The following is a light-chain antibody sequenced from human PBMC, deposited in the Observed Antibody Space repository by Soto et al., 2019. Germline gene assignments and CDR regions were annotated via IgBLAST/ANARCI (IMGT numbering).Light chain of an antibody. CDR1: SSDVVGYNY. Sequence: QSALTQPASVSGSPGQSITISCTGTSSDVVGYNYVSWYQQHPGKAHKLMIYDVSNRPSGVSNRFSGSKSGNTASLTISGLQAEDEADYYCSSYTSSSTPLYVFGTGTKSPS. CDR3: SSYTSSSTPLYV. CDR2: DVS. J-gene: IGLJ1*01. V-gene: IGLV2-14*01.